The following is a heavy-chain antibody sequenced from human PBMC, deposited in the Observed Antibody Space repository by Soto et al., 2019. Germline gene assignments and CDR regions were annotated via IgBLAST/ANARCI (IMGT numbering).Heavy chain of an antibody. Sequence: QVQLRQSGAEVKKPGSSVKVSCKASGGSFSSYALGWVRQAPGQGLEWMGESSPIFGSANYAQKFQGRVTITADESTRTVYMEMNSLRSEDTAVYYCARSILVTTKSRCFDTWGQGTLVIVSS. CDR1: GGSFSSYA. V-gene: IGHV1-69*12. J-gene: IGHJ5*02. D-gene: IGHD2-21*02. CDR3: ARSILVTTKSRCFDT. CDR2: SSPIFGSA.